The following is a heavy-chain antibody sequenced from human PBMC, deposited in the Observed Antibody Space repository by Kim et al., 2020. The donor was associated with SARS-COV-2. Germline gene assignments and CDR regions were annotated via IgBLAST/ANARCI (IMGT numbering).Heavy chain of an antibody. Sequence: KYYRTCLKTRLTISKDTSQNQVVLTMTNMDPVDTATYYCARIRGLTYFDYWGQGTLVTVSS. J-gene: IGHJ4*02. CDR3: ARIRGLTYFDY. V-gene: IGHV2-70*01. D-gene: IGHD7-27*01. CDR2: K.